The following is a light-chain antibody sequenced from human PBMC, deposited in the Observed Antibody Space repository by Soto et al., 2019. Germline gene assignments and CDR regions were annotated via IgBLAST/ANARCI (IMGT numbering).Light chain of an antibody. CDR1: QSVSSSH. J-gene: IGKJ3*01. CDR3: QQYGSSPLA. CDR2: GES. V-gene: IGKV3-20*01. Sequence: EIVLTQSPGTLSLSPGERATLSCRASQSVSSSHLAWYQQKPGQAHRLLIYGESSRATGIPDRFSGSGSGTDFTLTISRLEPEYFAVYYCQQYGSSPLAFGPGTKVDIK.